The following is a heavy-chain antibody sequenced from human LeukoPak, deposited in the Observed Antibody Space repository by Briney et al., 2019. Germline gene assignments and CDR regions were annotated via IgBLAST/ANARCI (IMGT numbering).Heavy chain of an antibody. CDR1: GGSISSYY. CDR2: IYYSGGT. CDR3: ARDYCGGDCPYNWFDP. D-gene: IGHD2-21*02. J-gene: IGHJ5*02. V-gene: IGHV4-59*01. Sequence: PSETLSLTCTVSGGSISSYYWSWIRQPPGKGLEWIWYIYYSGGTNYNPSLKSRVTISVDTSKNQFSLKLSSVTAADTAVYYCARDYCGGDCPYNWFDPWGQGTLVTVSS.